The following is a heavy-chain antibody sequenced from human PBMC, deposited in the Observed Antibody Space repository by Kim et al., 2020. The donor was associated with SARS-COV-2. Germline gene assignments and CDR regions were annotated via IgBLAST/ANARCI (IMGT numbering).Heavy chain of an antibody. CDR3: AREIHKGFDY. V-gene: IGHV4-59*01. CDR2: IYYSGST. Sequence: SESLSLTCTVSGGSISSYYWSWIRQPPGKGLEWIGYIYYSGSTNYNPSLKSRVTISVDTSKNQFSLKLSSVTAADTAVYYCAREIHKGFDYWGQGTLVTVSS. J-gene: IGHJ4*02. CDR1: GGSISSYY.